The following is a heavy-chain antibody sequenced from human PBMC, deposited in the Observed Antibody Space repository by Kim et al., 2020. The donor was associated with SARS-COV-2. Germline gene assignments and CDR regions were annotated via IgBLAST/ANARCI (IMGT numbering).Heavy chain of an antibody. CDR1: GFTFSSYS. D-gene: IGHD3-9*01. CDR3: ARAGHDILTGYAPKYYFDY. CDR2: ISSSSSYI. V-gene: IGHV3-21*01. J-gene: IGHJ4*02. Sequence: GGSLRLSCAASGFTFSSYSMNWVRQAPGKGLEWVSSISSSSSYIYYADSVKGRFTISRDNAKNSLYLQMNSLRAEDTAVYYCARAGHDILTGYAPKYYFDYRGQGTLVTVSS.